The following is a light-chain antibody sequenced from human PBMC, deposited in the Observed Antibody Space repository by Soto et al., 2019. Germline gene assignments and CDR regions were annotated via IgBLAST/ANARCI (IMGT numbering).Light chain of an antibody. CDR2: EGT. Sequence: QCVLPQPSSVSGSPVHSITISCTGTNSALGSYNLVSWFQQHPGKVPKVMIYEGTKRPSGVSDRFSGSKSDNTASLTISGLQAEEEGDYYCCSYAGDYMFVFGTGTKVTVL. CDR3: CSYAGDYMFV. J-gene: IGLJ1*01. CDR1: NSALGSYNL. V-gene: IGLV2-23*01.